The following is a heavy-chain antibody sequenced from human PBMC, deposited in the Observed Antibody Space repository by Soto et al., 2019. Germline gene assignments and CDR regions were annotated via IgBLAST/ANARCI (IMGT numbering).Heavy chain of an antibody. CDR2: VDPEDSET. CDR3: ATLGSSDDY. J-gene: IGHJ4*02. V-gene: IGHV1-24*01. CDR1: TYPLTELA. D-gene: IGHD2-2*03. Sequence: ASVKVSCKVSTYPLTELAMHWVRQAPGKGLEWMGGVDPEDSETVHAQKFQGRVSMTEDTSTDTAYMELSNLTSEDTAMYYCATLGSSDDYWGQGTLVTVSS.